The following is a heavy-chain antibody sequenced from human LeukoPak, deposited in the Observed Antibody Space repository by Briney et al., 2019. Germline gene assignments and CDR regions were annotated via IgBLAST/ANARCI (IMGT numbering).Heavy chain of an antibody. J-gene: IGHJ4*02. CDR2: ITNDGGST. V-gene: IGHV3-74*01. CDR3: ARLGARQVLDY. D-gene: IGHD4-17*01. Sequence: GGSLRLSCAASGLTFSSHWMHWVRQAPGKGLVWVSRITNDGGSTTYADSVKGRFTISRDNAKNMLYLQVNSLRAEDTAVYYCARLGARQVLDYWGQGTLVTVSS. CDR1: GLTFSSHW.